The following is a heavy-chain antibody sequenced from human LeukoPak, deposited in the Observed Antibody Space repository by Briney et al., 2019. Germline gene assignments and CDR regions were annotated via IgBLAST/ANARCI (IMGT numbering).Heavy chain of an antibody. CDR2: INKDGSDK. J-gene: IGHJ4*02. V-gene: IGHV3-7*01. Sequence: AGGSLRHSCAASGFTFSSYAMSWVRQAPGKGLEWVANINKDGSDKYYVDSVKGRFTISRDNAKNSLYLQMNSLTAEDTAVYYCARDPIQDFDYWGQGTLVTVSS. CDR3: ARDPIQDFDY. CDR1: GFTFSSYA.